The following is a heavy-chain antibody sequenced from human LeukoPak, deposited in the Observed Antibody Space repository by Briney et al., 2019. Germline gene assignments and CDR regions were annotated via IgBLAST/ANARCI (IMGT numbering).Heavy chain of an antibody. Sequence: PGGSLRLSCAASGFSFSSYSMNWVRQAPGKGLEWVSSISSSSSYTYYADSVKGRFTISRDNAKNSLYLQMNSLRAEDTAVYYCARGPSGYHNTGGQGTLVTVSS. J-gene: IGHJ4*02. CDR1: GFSFSSYS. V-gene: IGHV3-21*01. CDR3: ARGPSGYHNT. CDR2: ISSSSSYT. D-gene: IGHD5-12*01.